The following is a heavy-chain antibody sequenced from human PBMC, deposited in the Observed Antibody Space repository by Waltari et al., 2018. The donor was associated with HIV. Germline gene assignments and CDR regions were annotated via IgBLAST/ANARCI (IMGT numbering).Heavy chain of an antibody. CDR1: GFTFSSYW. J-gene: IGHJ4*02. V-gene: IGHV3-7*04. CDR2: RKQEGSEK. CDR3: ARGGFYGSGSKVN. D-gene: IGHD3-10*01. Sequence: EVQLVESGGGLVQPGGSLRLSCAASGFTFSSYWMSWVRQAPGKGLEWVANRKQEGSEKYYVDSVNGRFTISRDNAENSLYLQMNGLGAEDTAVYYCARGGFYGSGSKVNWGQGTLVTVSS.